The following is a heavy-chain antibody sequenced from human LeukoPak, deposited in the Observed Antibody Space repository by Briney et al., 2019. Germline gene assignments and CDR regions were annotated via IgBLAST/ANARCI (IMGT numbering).Heavy chain of an antibody. J-gene: IGHJ5*01. Sequence: SETLSLTCTVSGGSISNHYWSWIRQPPGKGLELIGYIHYRGSTNYNPSLKSRVTISVDTSKNQFSLKLTSVTAADTAVYYCASSATNNWLDYWGQGTLVTVSS. D-gene: IGHD6-25*01. CDR2: IHYRGST. CDR3: ASSATNNWLDY. CDR1: GGSISNHY. V-gene: IGHV4-59*11.